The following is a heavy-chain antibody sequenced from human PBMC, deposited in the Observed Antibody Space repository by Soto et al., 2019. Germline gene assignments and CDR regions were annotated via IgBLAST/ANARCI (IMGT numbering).Heavy chain of an antibody. V-gene: IGHV4-39*01. CDR3: ARRAPGWLVVGSRWFDP. J-gene: IGHJ5*02. Sequence: PSETLSLTCTVSGGSISSSSYYWGWIRQPPGKGLEWIGSIYYSGSTYYNPSLKGRVTISVDTSKNQFSLKLSSVTAADTAVYYCARRAPGWLVVGSRWFDPWGQGTLVTVSS. D-gene: IGHD6-19*01. CDR2: IYYSGST. CDR1: GGSISSSSYY.